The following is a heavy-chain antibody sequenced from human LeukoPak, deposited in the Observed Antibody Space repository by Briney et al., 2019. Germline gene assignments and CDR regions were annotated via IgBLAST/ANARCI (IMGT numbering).Heavy chain of an antibody. CDR2: ISPNSGGT. D-gene: IGHD1-26*01. CDR1: GYTFTGYY. J-gene: IGHJ4*02. CDR3: AREPPSEYSGSYKHFEN. V-gene: IGHV1-2*02. Sequence: ASVKVSCKASGYTFTGYYMHWVRQAPGQGLEWMGWISPNSGGTNYVQKFQGRVTMTRDTSISTAYMELSMLRSDDTAVYYCAREPPSEYSGSYKHFENWGQGTLATVSS.